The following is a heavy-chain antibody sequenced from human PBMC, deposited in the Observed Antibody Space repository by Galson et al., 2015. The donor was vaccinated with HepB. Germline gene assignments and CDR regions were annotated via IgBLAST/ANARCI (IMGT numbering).Heavy chain of an antibody. J-gene: IGHJ4*02. V-gene: IGHV3-48*02. CDR2: ISSSSSTI. CDR1: GFTFSSYS. D-gene: IGHD1-26*01. Sequence: SLRLSCAASGFTFSSYSMNWVRQAPGKGLEWVSYISSSSSTIYYADSVKGRFTISRDNAKNSLYLQMNSLRDEDTAVYYCARVFEWELPSFDYWGQGTLVTVSS. CDR3: ARVFEWELPSFDY.